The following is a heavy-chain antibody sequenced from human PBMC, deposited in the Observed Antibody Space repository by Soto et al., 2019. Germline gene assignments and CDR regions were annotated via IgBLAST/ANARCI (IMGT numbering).Heavy chain of an antibody. Sequence: QVQLVQSGAEEKKPGASVKVSCKASGYTFTSYAMHWVRQAPGQRLEWMGWINAGNGNTKYSQKFLGRVTITRDTSASTAYMELSSLRSEDTAVYYCARDYCGGDCYVGFAPWGQGTLVTVSS. D-gene: IGHD2-21*02. V-gene: IGHV1-3*05. CDR2: INAGNGNT. CDR1: GYTFTSYA. J-gene: IGHJ5*02. CDR3: ARDYCGGDCYVGFAP.